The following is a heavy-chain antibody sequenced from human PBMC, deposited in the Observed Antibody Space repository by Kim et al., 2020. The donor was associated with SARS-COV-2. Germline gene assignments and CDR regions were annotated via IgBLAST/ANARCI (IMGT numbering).Heavy chain of an antibody. CDR1: GYTFTSYY. D-gene: IGHD1-7*01. Sequence: ASVKVSCKASGYTFTSYYMHWVRQAPGQGLEWMGWINPNSGGTNYAQKFQGRVTMTRDTSISTAYMELSRLRSDDTAVYYCARGGNWNYGWIREYYYGMDVWGQGTTVTVSS. CDR3: ARGGNWNYGWIREYYYGMDV. V-gene: IGHV1-2*02. J-gene: IGHJ6*02. CDR2: INPNSGGT.